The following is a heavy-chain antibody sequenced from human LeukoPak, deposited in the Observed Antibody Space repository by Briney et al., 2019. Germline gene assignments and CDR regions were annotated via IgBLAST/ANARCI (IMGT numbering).Heavy chain of an antibody. D-gene: IGHD2-15*01. J-gene: IGHJ4*02. CDR1: GFTFSSYW. CDR2: TNSDGSST. Sequence: GGSLRLSCAASGFTFSSYWMHWVRQAPGKGLVWVSRTNSDGSSTSYADSVKGRFTISRDNAKNTLYLQMNSLRAEDTAVYYCARGGYCSGGSCYFPFDYWGQGTLVTVSS. V-gene: IGHV3-74*01. CDR3: ARGGYCSGGSCYFPFDY.